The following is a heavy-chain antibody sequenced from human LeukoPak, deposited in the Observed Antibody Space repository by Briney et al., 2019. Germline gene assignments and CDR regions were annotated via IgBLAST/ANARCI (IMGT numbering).Heavy chain of an antibody. V-gene: IGHV3-21*01. CDR1: GFSFSSYA. Sequence: GGSLRLSCATSGFSFSSYAMSWVRQAPGKGLEWVSAMSSSDDGRYYAVSVRGRFTISGDNAKNSLYLQMNSLRAEDTAVYYCAREIAVAGRDYWGQGTLVTVSS. CDR3: AREIAVAGRDY. CDR2: MSSSDDGR. D-gene: IGHD6-19*01. J-gene: IGHJ4*02.